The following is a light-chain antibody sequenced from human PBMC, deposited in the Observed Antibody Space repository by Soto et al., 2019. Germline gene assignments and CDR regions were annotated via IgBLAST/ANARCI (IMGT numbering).Light chain of an antibody. J-gene: IGKJ5*01. Sequence: EIVMTQSPATLSVSPGERATLSCRASQSVSNNLACYQQKPGQAPMLLIYLASTRATGIPARFSGSGSGTEFTLTLTSLQSEDFAVYYCQQYNNWPPTTFGQGTRLEIK. CDR2: LAS. CDR1: QSVSNN. CDR3: QQYNNWPPTT. V-gene: IGKV3D-15*01.